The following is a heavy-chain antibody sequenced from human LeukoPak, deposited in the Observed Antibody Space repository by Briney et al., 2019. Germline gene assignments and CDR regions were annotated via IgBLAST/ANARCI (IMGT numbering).Heavy chain of an antibody. CDR1: GFTFSSYA. CDR3: AKGPLLSGGSRYHDAFDI. D-gene: IGHD2-15*01. J-gene: IGHJ3*02. Sequence: PGGSLRLSCAASGFTFSSYAMSWVRQAPGKGLEWVSAISGSGGSTYYADSVKGRFTISRDNSKNTLYLQMNSLRAEDTAVYYCAKGPLLSGGSRYHDAFDIWGQGTMVTVSS. V-gene: IGHV3-23*01. CDR2: ISGSGGST.